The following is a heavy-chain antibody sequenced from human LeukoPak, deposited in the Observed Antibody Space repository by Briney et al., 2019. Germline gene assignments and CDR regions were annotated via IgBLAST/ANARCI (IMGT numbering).Heavy chain of an antibody. V-gene: IGHV3-33*01. D-gene: IGHD2-15*01. J-gene: IGHJ6*02. Sequence: PGGSLRLSCAASGFTLSSQGMHWVRQAPGKGLEWVVAIWYDGNKKYYADSVKGRFSISRDNSKNTLYLQMNSLRAEDTAVYYCALGSHGYYYNYHGMDVWGQGTTVTVSS. CDR1: GFTLSSQG. CDR2: IWYDGNKK. CDR3: ALGSHGYYYNYHGMDV.